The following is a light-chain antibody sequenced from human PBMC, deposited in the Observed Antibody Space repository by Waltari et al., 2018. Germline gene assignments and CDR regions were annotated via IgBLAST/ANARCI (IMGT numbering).Light chain of an antibody. CDR3: QQYYSSPPT. CDR2: GAS. CDR1: QSVSSN. V-gene: IGKV3-15*01. J-gene: IGKJ4*01. Sequence: EIVMTQSPATLSVSPGERATITCRASQSVSSNLAWYQQKPGQAPRLLIYGASTRATGIPARFSGSGSGTDFTLTISSLQAEDVAVYYCQQYYSSPPTFGGGTKVEIK.